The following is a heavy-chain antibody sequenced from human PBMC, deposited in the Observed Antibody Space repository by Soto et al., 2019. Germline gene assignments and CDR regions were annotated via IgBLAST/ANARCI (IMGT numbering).Heavy chain of an antibody. CDR2: IYPGDSDT. CDR1: GYSFTSYW. CDR3: ARYSTASDTIFGDFDY. D-gene: IGHD3-3*01. J-gene: IGHJ4*02. Sequence: PGESLKISCKGSGYSFTSYWIGWVRQMPGKGLEWMGIIYPGDSDTRYSPSFQGQVTISADKSISTAYLQWSSLKASDTAMYYCARYSTASDTIFGDFDYWGQGTLVTVSS. V-gene: IGHV5-51*01.